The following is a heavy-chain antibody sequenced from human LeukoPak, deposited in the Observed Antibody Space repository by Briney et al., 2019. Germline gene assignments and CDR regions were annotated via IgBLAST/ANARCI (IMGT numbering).Heavy chain of an antibody. D-gene: IGHD6-19*01. CDR1: GFTFSSYW. V-gene: IGHV3-7*01. Sequence: GGSLRLSCAASGFTFSSYWMSWVRQAPGKGLEWVANIKQDGSEKYYVDSVKGRFTISRDNAKNSLYLQMNSLRAEDTAVYYCARDRGMTGYSSGWFHYFDYWGQGTLVTVSS. J-gene: IGHJ4*02. CDR3: ARDRGMTGYSSGWFHYFDY. CDR2: IKQDGSEK.